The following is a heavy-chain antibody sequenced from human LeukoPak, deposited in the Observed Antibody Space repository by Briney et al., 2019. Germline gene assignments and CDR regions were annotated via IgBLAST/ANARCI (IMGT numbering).Heavy chain of an antibody. J-gene: IGHJ6*02. CDR1: GFTFSSYA. CDR3: AKGSSGLLYDYYYGMDV. V-gene: IGHV3-23*01. D-gene: IGHD3-3*01. CDR2: ISGSGGST. Sequence: PGGSLRLSCAASGFTFSSYAMSWVRQAPGKGLEWDSAISGSGGSTYYADSVKGRFTISRDNSKNTLYLQMNSLRAEDTAVYYCAKGSSGLLYDYYYGMDVWGQGTTVTVSS.